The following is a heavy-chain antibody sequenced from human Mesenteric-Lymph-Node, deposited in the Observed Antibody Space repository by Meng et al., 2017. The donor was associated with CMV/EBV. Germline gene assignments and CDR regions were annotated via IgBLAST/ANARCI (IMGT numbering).Heavy chain of an antibody. CDR1: GFTFSKYN. Sequence: GESLKISCVASGFTFSKYNMHWVRQAPGKGLEPVAVIWSDGRNKYHGDSVKGRVTISRDNSKNTLYLQIDSLRAEDTAVYYCAKNMGDFWRGPRLLYYAMDVWGQGTTVTVSS. CDR2: IWSDGRNK. V-gene: IGHV3-33*06. J-gene: IGHJ6*02. CDR3: AKNMGDFWRGPRLLYYAMDV. D-gene: IGHD3-3*01.